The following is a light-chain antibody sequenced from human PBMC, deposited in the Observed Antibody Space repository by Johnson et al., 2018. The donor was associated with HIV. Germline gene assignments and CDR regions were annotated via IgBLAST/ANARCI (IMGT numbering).Light chain of an antibody. Sequence: QPVLTQPPSVSAAPGQKVTISCSGSSYNIGNSYVSWYQQLPGTAPKLLIYENNKRPSGIPDRFSGSKSGTSATLGITGLQTGDEADYYFGTWDTSLSAPSVFVTGPNVTVL. CDR3: GTWDTSLSAPSV. CDR1: SYNIGNSY. J-gene: IGLJ1*01. V-gene: IGLV1-51*02. CDR2: ENN.